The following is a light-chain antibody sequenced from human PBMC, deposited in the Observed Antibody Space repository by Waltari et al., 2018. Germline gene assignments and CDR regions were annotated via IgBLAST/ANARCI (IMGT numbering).Light chain of an antibody. CDR3: QTYNNYGT. J-gene: IGKJ1*01. CDR2: DAS. V-gene: IGKV1-5*01. Sequence: DIQMTQSPSTLSASVGDRAPPTCRASQSISSWLAWYQQKPGKAPKLLIYDASSLESGVPSRFSGSGSGTEFTLTISSLQPDDSATYWCQTYNNYGTFGQGTKVEI. CDR1: QSISSW.